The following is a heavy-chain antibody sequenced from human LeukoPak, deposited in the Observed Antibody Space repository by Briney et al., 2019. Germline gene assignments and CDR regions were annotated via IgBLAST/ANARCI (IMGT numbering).Heavy chain of an antibody. CDR2: ISYDGSNK. CDR1: GFTFSSYG. J-gene: IGHJ4*02. Sequence: GGSLRLSCAASGFTFSSYGMHWVRRAPGKGLEWVAVISYDGSNKYYADSVKGRFTISRDNSKNTLYLQMNSLRAEDTAVYYCAKSGTTVVIPMDYWGQGTLVTVSS. V-gene: IGHV3-30*18. D-gene: IGHD4-23*01. CDR3: AKSGTTVVIPMDY.